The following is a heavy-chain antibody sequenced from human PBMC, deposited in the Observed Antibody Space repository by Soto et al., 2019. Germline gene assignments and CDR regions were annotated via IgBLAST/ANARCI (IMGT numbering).Heavy chain of an antibody. CDR2: ISSSGTYT. V-gene: IGHV3-21*01. Sequence: PGGSLRLSCASSGFTFSSYTMNLVRQAPGKGLEWVSFISSSGTYTYYADSLKGRFTISRDNAKDSLYLQMNSLRAEDTAVYYCARKKGDTFDIWGQGTMVTVSS. CDR1: GFTFSSYT. J-gene: IGHJ3*02. CDR3: ARKKGDTFDI.